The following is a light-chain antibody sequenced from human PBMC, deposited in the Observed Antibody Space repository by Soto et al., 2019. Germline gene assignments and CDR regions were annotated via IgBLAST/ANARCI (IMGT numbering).Light chain of an antibody. CDR3: QQLYDYPIT. Sequence: AIQLTQSPSSLSASVGDRVDITCRASQGINSDLAWYQQKPGKAPKLLIFAAFSLENGVPSRFSGSGSGADFTLTISSLQPEDSGTYYCQQLYDYPITFGPGTKVELK. J-gene: IGKJ1*01. CDR1: QGINSD. V-gene: IGKV1D-13*01. CDR2: AAF.